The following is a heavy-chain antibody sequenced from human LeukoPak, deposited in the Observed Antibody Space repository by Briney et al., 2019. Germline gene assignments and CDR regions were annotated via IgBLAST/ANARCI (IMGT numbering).Heavy chain of an antibody. Sequence: PGGSLRLSCAASGFTFSSYSISWVRQAPGKGLEWVSSISSSSSYIYYADSVKGRFTISRDNAKNSVYQQMNSLRAEDTAVYYCATNRYFDWFDFQHWGQGTLVTVSS. CDR2: ISSSSSYI. J-gene: IGHJ1*01. CDR1: GFTFSSYS. CDR3: ATNRYFDWFDFQH. V-gene: IGHV3-21*01. D-gene: IGHD3-9*01.